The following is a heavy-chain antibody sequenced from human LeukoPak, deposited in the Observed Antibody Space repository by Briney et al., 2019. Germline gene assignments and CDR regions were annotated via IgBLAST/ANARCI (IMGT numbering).Heavy chain of an antibody. Sequence: SETLSLTCTVSGGSISSGGYYWSWIRQHPGKGLEWIGYIYYSGSTYYNPSLKSRVTISVDTSKNQFSLKLSSVTAADTAVYYCAGSSFWSGYYRGPFDYWGQGTLVTVSS. CDR3: AGSSFWSGYYRGPFDY. CDR2: IYYSGST. CDR1: GGSISSGGYY. J-gene: IGHJ4*02. D-gene: IGHD3-3*01. V-gene: IGHV4-31*03.